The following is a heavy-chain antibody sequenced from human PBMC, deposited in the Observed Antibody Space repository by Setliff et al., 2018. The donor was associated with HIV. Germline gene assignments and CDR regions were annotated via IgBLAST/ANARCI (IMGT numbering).Heavy chain of an antibody. CDR1: GFTFSSYA. CDR2: ISYDGSNK. CDR3: TPSLNYYYDSSGYLAAPSGFDY. Sequence: LRLSCLASGFTFSSYAMHWVRQAPGKGLEWVAVISYDGSNKYYADSVKGRFTISRDNSKNTLYLQMNSLKTEDTAVYYCTPSLNYYYDSSGYLAAPSGFDYWGQGTLVTVSS. D-gene: IGHD3-22*01. V-gene: IGHV3-30-3*02. J-gene: IGHJ4*02.